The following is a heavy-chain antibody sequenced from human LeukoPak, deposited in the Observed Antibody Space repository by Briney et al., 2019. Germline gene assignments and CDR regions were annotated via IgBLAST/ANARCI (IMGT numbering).Heavy chain of an antibody. CDR1: GFTFSSYA. J-gene: IGHJ4*02. D-gene: IGHD3-10*01. Sequence: GGSLRLSCAASGFTFSSYAMSWVRQAPGKGLEWVAVIAGSGGSTYYADSVKGRFTISRDNSKNTLDLQMNSLRAEDTAVYYCARGVIPYIPFDYWGQGTLVTVSS. CDR2: IAGSGGST. CDR3: ARGVIPYIPFDY. V-gene: IGHV3-23*01.